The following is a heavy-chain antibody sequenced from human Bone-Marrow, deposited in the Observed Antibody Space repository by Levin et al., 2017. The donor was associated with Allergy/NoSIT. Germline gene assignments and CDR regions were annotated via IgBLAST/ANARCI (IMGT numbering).Heavy chain of an antibody. CDR3: VRHFRGGQWLARDYDC. V-gene: IGHV5-51*01. Sequence: GESLKISCKASGYNFATSWIGWVRQMPGKGLEWLGFIYPGDFDTTYSPSFQGQVTISADKSISTVYLQWSSLKASDTAMYYCVRHFRGGQWLARDYDCWGQGTLVTVSS. D-gene: IGHD6-19*01. CDR1: GYNFATSW. J-gene: IGHJ4*02. CDR2: IYPGDFDT.